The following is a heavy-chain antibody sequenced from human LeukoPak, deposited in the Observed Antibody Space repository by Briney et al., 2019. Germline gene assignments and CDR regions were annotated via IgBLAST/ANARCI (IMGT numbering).Heavy chain of an antibody. J-gene: IGHJ4*02. CDR3: ARGYGGNSAYFDY. V-gene: IGHV3-48*01. CDR2: ISSSSSTI. Sequence: GGSLRLSCAASGFTFSSYSMNWVRQAPGKGLEWVSYISSSSSTIYYADSVKGRFTISRDNSKNTLYLQMNSLRAEDTAVYYCARGYGGNSAYFDYWGQGTLVTVSS. CDR1: GFTFSSYS. D-gene: IGHD4-23*01.